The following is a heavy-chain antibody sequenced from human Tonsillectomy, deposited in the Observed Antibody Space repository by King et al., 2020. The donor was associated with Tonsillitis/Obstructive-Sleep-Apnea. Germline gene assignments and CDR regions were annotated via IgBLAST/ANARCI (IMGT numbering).Heavy chain of an antibody. D-gene: IGHD2-21*01. Sequence: QLVQSGGGLVQPGGSLRLSCAASAFTFSSYAMSWVRQAPGKGLEWVSAISGSGVSTYYADPVKGRFTISRDNSKDTLYVQMNSLRAEDTAVYYCAKCGSDYYADYWGQGTLVTVSS. V-gene: IGHV3-23*04. CDR1: AFTFSSYA. J-gene: IGHJ4*02. CDR2: ISGSGVST. CDR3: AKCGSDYYADY.